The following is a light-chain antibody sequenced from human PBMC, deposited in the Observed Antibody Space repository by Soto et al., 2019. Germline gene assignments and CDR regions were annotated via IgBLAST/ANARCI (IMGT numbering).Light chain of an antibody. CDR2: AAS. CDR1: QSIGTY. Sequence: DIQMTQSPSSLSASVGDRVTITCRASQSIGTYLNWYQHKPGKAPGLLIYAASSLQSGVPSRFSGSGSGTDFTLTINSLQPEDFSTYYCQQSYNNPWTFGQGTKVEIK. J-gene: IGKJ1*01. V-gene: IGKV1-39*01. CDR3: QQSYNNPWT.